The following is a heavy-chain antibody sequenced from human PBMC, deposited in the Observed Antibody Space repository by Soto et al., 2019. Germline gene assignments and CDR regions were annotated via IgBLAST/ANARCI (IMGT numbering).Heavy chain of an antibody. CDR1: RHTFTGYY. J-gene: IGHJ6*02. CDR3: ASDYYDSSGYWPYGMDV. Sequence: ASVKVSCKPSRHTFTGYYMNCVRQAPGQGLEWMGWISAYNGNTNYAQKLQGRVTMTTDTSTSTAYMELRSLRSDDTALYYCASDYYDSSGYWPYGMDVWGQGTTVTVSS. CDR2: ISAYNGNT. D-gene: IGHD3-22*01. V-gene: IGHV1-18*04.